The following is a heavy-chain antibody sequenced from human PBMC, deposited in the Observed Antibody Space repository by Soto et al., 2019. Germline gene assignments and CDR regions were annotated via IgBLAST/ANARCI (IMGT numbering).Heavy chain of an antibody. J-gene: IGHJ4*02. CDR3: AKYGSGSYRTSSNFDY. CDR1: GFTFSSYA. V-gene: IGHV3-23*01. Sequence: GGSLRLSCAASGFTFSSYAMSWVRQAPGKGLEWVSAISGSGGSTYYADSVKGRFTISRDNSKNTLYLQMNSLRAEDTAVYYCAKYGSGSYRTSSNFDYWGQGTLVTVSS. CDR2: ISGSGGST. D-gene: IGHD1-26*01.